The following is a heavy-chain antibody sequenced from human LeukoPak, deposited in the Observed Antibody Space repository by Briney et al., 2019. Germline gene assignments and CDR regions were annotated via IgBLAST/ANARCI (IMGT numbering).Heavy chain of an antibody. J-gene: IGHJ3*02. CDR2: IYPGDSDT. CDR3: ARSGGNYYSI. CDR1: GYRFTSYW. V-gene: IGHV5-51*01. Sequence: GESLQISCKGSGYRFTSYWIGWVRPMPGKGLEWMGIIYPGDSDTIYSPSFQGQVTISADKSTSTANLQWSSLKASDTAMYYCARSGGNYYSIWGQGTMVTVSS. D-gene: IGHD1-26*01.